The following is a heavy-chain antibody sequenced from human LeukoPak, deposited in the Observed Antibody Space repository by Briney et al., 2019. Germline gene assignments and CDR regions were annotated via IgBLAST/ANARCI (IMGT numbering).Heavy chain of an antibody. J-gene: IGHJ4*02. Sequence: GGSLRLSCAAYGFTFSSYAMSWVRQAPGKGLEWVSAISGSGGSTYYADSVKGRFTISRDNSKNTLYLQMNSLRAEDTAVYYCAKDIVVVPAAIGYWGQGTLVTVSS. CDR3: AKDIVVVPAAIGY. D-gene: IGHD2-2*01. CDR1: GFTFSSYA. V-gene: IGHV3-23*01. CDR2: ISGSGGST.